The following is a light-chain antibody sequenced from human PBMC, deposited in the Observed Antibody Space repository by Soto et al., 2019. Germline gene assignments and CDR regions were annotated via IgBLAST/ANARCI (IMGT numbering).Light chain of an antibody. Sequence: EIVLTQSPATLSLSPGERATLSCRASQSVSSYLVWYQQKPGQVPRLLIYDASNRATGIPARFGGSGSGTDFTRTISSLEPEDSAVYYCQQRSDWPSTFGGGTKVEIK. CDR3: QQRSDWPST. CDR2: DAS. V-gene: IGKV3-11*01. CDR1: QSVSSY. J-gene: IGKJ4*01.